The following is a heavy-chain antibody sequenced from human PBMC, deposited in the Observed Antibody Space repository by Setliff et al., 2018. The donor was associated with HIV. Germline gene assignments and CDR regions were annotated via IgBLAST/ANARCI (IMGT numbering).Heavy chain of an antibody. CDR2: IYNSGTT. Sequence: PSETLSLTCSVSGGSISTNYYYWSSIHQHPGKGLEWIGYIYNSGTTFYNPSLESRLIMSVDPSKNQFSLKLTSVTAADTAVYYCARGRYFRDISDSLFDFWGQGTLVTVPQ. J-gene: IGHJ4*02. CDR3: ARGRYFRDISDSLFDF. CDR1: GGSISTNYYY. D-gene: IGHD2-21*01. V-gene: IGHV4-31*03.